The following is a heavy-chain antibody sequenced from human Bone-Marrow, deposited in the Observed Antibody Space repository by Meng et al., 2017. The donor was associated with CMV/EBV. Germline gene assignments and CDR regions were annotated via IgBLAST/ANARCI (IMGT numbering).Heavy chain of an antibody. Sequence: SETLSLTCAVSGGSISSSNWWSWVRQPPGKGLEWIGEFYHSGSTNYNPSLKSRVTISVDTSKNQFSLKLSSVTAADTAVYYCARALVVPAATRSLYCYYGMDVWGQGTTVTVSS. CDR3: ARALVVPAATRSLYCYYGMDV. J-gene: IGHJ6*02. CDR1: GGSISSSNW. V-gene: IGHV4-4*02. CDR2: FYHSGST. D-gene: IGHD2-2*01.